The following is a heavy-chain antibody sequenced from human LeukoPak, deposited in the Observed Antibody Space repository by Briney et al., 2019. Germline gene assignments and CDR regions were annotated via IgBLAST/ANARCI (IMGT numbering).Heavy chain of an antibody. Sequence: SETLSLTCTVSGGSISSGGHSWSWILQPPGKGLEWIGYIYYSGSTYYNPSLKSRVTISVDTSKNQFSLKLSSVTAADTAVYYCARDVRSPMATISGIDYWGQGTLVTVSS. CDR3: ARDVRSPMATISGIDY. J-gene: IGHJ4*02. V-gene: IGHV4-30-2*05. CDR1: GGSISSGGHS. D-gene: IGHD5-24*01. CDR2: IYYSGST.